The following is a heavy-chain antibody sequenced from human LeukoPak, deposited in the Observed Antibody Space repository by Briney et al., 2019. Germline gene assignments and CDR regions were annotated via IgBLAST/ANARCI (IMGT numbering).Heavy chain of an antibody. CDR3: AREKMGTPPWPSTTSYWYFDL. CDR1: GFNCINYW. Sequence: GVSLRLSGAGSGFNCINYWMNWVRQAPGKGLEGGANIKQGGSEKYYVGSVKGRFTISRDNAKDSLYLQMNSLRAEDTAVYYCAREKMGTPPWPSTTSYWYFDLWGRGTLVTVSS. D-gene: IGHD7-27*01. V-gene: IGHV3-7*01. CDR2: IKQGGSEK. J-gene: IGHJ2*01.